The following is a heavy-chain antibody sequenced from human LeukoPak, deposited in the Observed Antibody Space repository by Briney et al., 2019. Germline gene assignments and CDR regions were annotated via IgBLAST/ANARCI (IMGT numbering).Heavy chain of an antibody. CDR1: GGTFSSYA. J-gene: IGHJ4*02. D-gene: IGHD3-3*01. CDR3: ATILFGVVIS. V-gene: IGHV1-69*05. CDR2: IIPIFGTA. Sequence: SVTVSCKASGGTFSSYAISWVRQAPGQGLEWMGGIIPIFGTANYAQKFQGRVTITTDESTSTAYMELSSLRSEDTAVYYCATILFGVVISWGQGTLVTVSS.